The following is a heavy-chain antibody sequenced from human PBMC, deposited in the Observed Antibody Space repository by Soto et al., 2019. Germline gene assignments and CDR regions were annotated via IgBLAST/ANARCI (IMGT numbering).Heavy chain of an antibody. Sequence: EEQLVESGGGLVQPGGSLRLSCVVSGFTFAKYWMHWVRQAPGKGLVWVARIETDGTTQTYADSVEGRFTISRDNAKNTLYLNMNSLRAEDTAVYYCGRQAARWEKVDFRGHGTPVTVSP. J-gene: IGHJ1*01. CDR3: GRQAARWEKVDF. CDR1: GFTFAKYW. D-gene: IGHD1-26*01. V-gene: IGHV3-74*02. CDR2: IETDGTTQ.